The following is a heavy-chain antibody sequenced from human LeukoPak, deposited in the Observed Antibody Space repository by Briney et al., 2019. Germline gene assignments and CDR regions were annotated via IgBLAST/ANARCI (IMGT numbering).Heavy chain of an antibody. D-gene: IGHD4-17*01. J-gene: IGHJ4*02. V-gene: IGHV3-53*01. Sequence: GGPLRLSCAASGFTVSSNYMSWVRQAPGKGLEWVSVIYSGGSTCYADSVKGRFTISRDNSKNTLYLQMNSLRAEDTAVYYCVRGDYGDYTLFDYWGQGTLVTVSS. CDR1: GFTVSSNY. CDR2: IYSGGST. CDR3: VRGDYGDYTLFDY.